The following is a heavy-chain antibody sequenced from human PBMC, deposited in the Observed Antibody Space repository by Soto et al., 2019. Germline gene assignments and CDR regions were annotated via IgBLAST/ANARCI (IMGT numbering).Heavy chain of an antibody. J-gene: IGHJ4*02. Sequence: QVQLVESGGGVVQPGRSLRLSCAASGFTFNSYAIHWVRQAPGKGLEWVAIISYDGSNKYYADSVKGRFTISRDNAKNPLYLQLISLRAEDTAVYYCARGYSSSSAAFDYWGQGTLVTVSS. D-gene: IGHD6-13*01. CDR2: ISYDGSNK. CDR1: GFTFNSYA. V-gene: IGHV3-30-3*01. CDR3: ARGYSSSSAAFDY.